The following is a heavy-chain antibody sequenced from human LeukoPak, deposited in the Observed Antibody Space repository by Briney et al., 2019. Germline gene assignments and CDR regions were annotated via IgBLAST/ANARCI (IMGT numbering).Heavy chain of an antibody. J-gene: IGHJ6*02. CDR3: AKDPSSYSSGWYVYYYYGMDV. V-gene: IGHV3-30*18. Sequence: GGSLRLSCAASGFTFSNAWMTWVRQAPGKGLEWVAVISYDGSNKYYADSVKGRFTISRDNSKNTLYLQMNSLRAEDTAVYYCAKDPSSYSSGWYVYYYYGMDVWGQGTTVTVSS. CDR2: ISYDGSNK. CDR1: GFTFSNAW. D-gene: IGHD6-19*01.